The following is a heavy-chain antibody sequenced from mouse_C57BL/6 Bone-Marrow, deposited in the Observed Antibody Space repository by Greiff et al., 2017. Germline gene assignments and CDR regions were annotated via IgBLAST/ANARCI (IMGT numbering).Heavy chain of an antibody. V-gene: IGHV14-4*01. Sequence: EVQLQQSGAELVRPGASVKLSCTASGFNIKDDYMHWVKPRPEQGLEWIGWIDPENGDTEYASKFQGKATITADTSSNTAYLQLSSLTSEDTAVYYCTTEDYDGAWFAYWGQGTLVTVSA. CDR3: TTEDYDGAWFAY. J-gene: IGHJ3*01. CDR2: IDPENGDT. D-gene: IGHD2-4*01. CDR1: GFNIKDDY.